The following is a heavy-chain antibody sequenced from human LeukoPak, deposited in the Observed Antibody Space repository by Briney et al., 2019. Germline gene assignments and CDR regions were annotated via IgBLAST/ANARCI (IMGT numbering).Heavy chain of an antibody. J-gene: IGHJ5*02. V-gene: IGHV4-34*01. CDR3: ARGGDTAAVNSNWFDP. CDR2: INRSGST. D-gene: IGHD3-16*01. Sequence: SETLSLTCAVSGGSFSGYYWSWLRQPPGKGLEWIGEINRSGSTNYNPSLKSRVTISVDTSKNQFSLKLSSVTAADTAVYYCARGGDTAAVNSNWFDPWGQGTLVTVSS. CDR1: GGSFSGYY.